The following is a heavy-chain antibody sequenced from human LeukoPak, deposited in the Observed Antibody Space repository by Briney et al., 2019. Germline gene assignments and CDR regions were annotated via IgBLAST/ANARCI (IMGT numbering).Heavy chain of an antibody. V-gene: IGHV3-23*01. J-gene: IGHJ3*02. CDR1: GFTFSSYG. D-gene: IGHD1-7*01. CDR2: ISGSGSST. Sequence: PGGSLRLSCAASGFTFSSYGMSWVRQAPGKGLEWVSAISGSGSSTYYAASVKGRFTISRDNSKNTLYLQMNSLRAEDTAVYYCARLNWNYHAFDIWGQGTMVTVSS. CDR3: ARLNWNYHAFDI.